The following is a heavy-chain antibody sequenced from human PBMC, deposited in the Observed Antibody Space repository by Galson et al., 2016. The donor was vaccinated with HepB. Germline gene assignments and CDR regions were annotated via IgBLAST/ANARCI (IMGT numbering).Heavy chain of an antibody. J-gene: IGHJ4*02. Sequence: SLRLSCAASGLTFSNAWMSWVRQAPGKGLEWVGRIKSKTDDGTSEYAAPVKGRVTISRDDSKNTVYLQMNSLKAEDTAMYYCTTSDLFENWGRGTLVTVSS. CDR2: IKSKTDDGTS. CDR1: GLTFSNAW. CDR3: TTSDLFEN. V-gene: IGHV3-15*01.